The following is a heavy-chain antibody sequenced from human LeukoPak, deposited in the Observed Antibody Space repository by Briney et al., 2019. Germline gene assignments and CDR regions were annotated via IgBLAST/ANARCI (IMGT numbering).Heavy chain of an antibody. J-gene: IGHJ4*02. CDR2: ISGSGGST. D-gene: IGHD3-22*01. CDR3: AKGSRSYAYYYDSSGYFYYFDY. Sequence: GGSLRLSCAASGFTFSSYAMSWVRQAPGKGLKWVSAISGSGGSTYYADSVKGRFTISRDNSKNTLYLQMNSLRAEDTAVYYCAKGSRSYAYYYDSSGYFYYFDYWGQGTLVTVSS. CDR1: GFTFSSYA. V-gene: IGHV3-23*01.